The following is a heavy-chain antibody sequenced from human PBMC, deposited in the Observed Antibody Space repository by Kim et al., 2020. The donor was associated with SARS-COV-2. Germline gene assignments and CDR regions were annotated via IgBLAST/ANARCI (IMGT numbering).Heavy chain of an antibody. CDR1: GFTFSSYA. J-gene: IGHJ4*02. V-gene: IGHV3-23*01. CDR3: AKDLSYGGLTTRTGVDY. Sequence: GGSLRLSCAASGFTFSSYAMSWVRQAPGKGLEWVSAISGSGGSTYYADSVKGRFTISRDNSKNTLYLQMNSLRAEDTAVYYCAKDLSYGGLTTRTGVDYWGQGTLVTVSS. CDR2: ISGSGGST. D-gene: IGHD4-17*01.